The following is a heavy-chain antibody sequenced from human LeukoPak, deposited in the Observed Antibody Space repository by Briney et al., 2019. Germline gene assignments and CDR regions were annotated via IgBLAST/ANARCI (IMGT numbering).Heavy chain of an antibody. J-gene: IGHJ4*02. V-gene: IGHV3-53*01. Sequence: GGSLRLSCAASGFTVSSNYLSWVRQAPRKGLECVSVIYSGGNTYYADSVKGRFTISRDNSKNTLFLQMNSLRAEDTAVYYCARRGDGGRSFDYWGQGTLVTVSS. CDR3: ARRGDGGRSFDY. CDR2: IYSGGNT. CDR1: GFTVSSNY. D-gene: IGHD4-23*01.